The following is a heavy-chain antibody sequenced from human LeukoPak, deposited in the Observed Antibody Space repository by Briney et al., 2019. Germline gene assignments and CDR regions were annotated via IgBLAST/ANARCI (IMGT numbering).Heavy chain of an antibody. Sequence: ASVKVSCKTSGYTFTGYYIHWVRQAPGQGLEWMGWISAYNGNTNYAQKLQGRVTMTTDTSTSTAYMELRSLRSDDTAVYYCARDRGSSSWPGWFDPWGQGTLVTVSS. D-gene: IGHD6-13*01. CDR2: ISAYNGNT. CDR3: ARDRGSSSWPGWFDP. CDR1: GYTFTGYY. J-gene: IGHJ5*02. V-gene: IGHV1-18*04.